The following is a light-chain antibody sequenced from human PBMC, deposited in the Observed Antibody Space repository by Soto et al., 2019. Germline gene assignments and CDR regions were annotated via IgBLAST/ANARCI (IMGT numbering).Light chain of an antibody. Sequence: QPVLTQSPPASASLGASVKLTCTLSSGHSRYAIAWHQQQPEKGPRYLMKVNSDGSHSKGDGIPDRFSGSSSGAERYLTISSLQSEDEADYYCQTWGTGIRVFGGGTKVTVL. CDR3: QTWGTGIRV. CDR2: VNSDGSH. J-gene: IGLJ3*02. CDR1: SGHSRYA. V-gene: IGLV4-69*01.